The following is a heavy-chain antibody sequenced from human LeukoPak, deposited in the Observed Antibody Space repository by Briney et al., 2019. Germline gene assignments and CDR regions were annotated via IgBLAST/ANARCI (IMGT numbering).Heavy chain of an antibody. CDR3: ARVQSRLSWFDP. J-gene: IGHJ5*02. CDR2: IYYSERT. Sequence: SETLSLTCTVSGGSISSSSYYWGWIRQPPGKGLEWIGSIYYSERTYYNPSLKSRVTISVDTSKNQFSLKLSSVTAADTAVYYCARVQSRLSWFDPWGQGTLVTVSS. CDR1: GGSISSSSYY. V-gene: IGHV4-39*07.